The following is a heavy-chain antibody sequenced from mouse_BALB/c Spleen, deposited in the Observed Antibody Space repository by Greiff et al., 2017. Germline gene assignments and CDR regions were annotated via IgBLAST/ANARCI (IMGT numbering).Heavy chain of an antibody. V-gene: IGHV1S137*01. J-gene: IGHJ1*01. CDR3: ARRGPYFDV. CDR1: GYTFTDYA. CDR2: ISTYYGDA. Sequence: QVHVKQSGAELVRPGVSVKISCKGSGYTFTDYAMHWVKQSHAKSLEWIGVISTYYGDASYNQKFKGKATMTVDKSSSTAYMELARLTSEDSAIYYCARRGPYFDVWGAGTTVTVSS.